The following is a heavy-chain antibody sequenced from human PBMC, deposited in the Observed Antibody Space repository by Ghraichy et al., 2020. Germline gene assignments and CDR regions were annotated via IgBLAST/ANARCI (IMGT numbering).Heavy chain of an antibody. V-gene: IGHV4-38-2*02. CDR2: IYHSGST. CDR3: ARDIGYYKSDY. J-gene: IGHJ4*02. D-gene: IGHD1-26*01. Sequence: SETLSLTCAVSGYSISSGYYWGWFRQPPGKGLEWIGSIYHSGSTYYNPSIKSRVTTSVDTSKNQFSLKLSSVTAADTAVYYCARDIGYYKSDYWGQGTLVTVSS. CDR1: GYSISSGYY.